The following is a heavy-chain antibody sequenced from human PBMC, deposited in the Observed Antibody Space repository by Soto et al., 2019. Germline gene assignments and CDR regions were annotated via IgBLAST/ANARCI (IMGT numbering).Heavy chain of an antibody. CDR3: ARTAGGRVRGALDI. Sequence: QVQLEESGGGVVQPGTSLRLSCVASGFTFSSYGMHWVRQAPGKGLEWVAVIPNTENKKYYADSVKGRFTISRDNSQNTLFLQMDGLMSEDTAVYYCARTAGGRVRGALDIWGQGTMVTVS. V-gene: IGHV3-30-3*01. CDR1: GFTFSSYG. CDR2: IPNTENKK. D-gene: IGHD6-13*01. J-gene: IGHJ3*02.